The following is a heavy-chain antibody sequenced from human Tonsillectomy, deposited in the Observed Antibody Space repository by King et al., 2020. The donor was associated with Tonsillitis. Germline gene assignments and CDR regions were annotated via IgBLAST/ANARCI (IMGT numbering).Heavy chain of an antibody. Sequence: QLVQSGAEVKKPGSSVKVACKASEGTFSSYAISWVRQAPGQGLEWMGGIIPMFGTANNAKKFQGRVTITADDSTSTAYMELRSLRSEDTAVYYCARAPRWIQLNYYGMDVWGQGTTVTVSS. D-gene: IGHD5-18*01. CDR1: EGTFSSYA. CDR3: ARAPRWIQLNYYGMDV. CDR2: IIPMFGTA. V-gene: IGHV1-69*12. J-gene: IGHJ6*02.